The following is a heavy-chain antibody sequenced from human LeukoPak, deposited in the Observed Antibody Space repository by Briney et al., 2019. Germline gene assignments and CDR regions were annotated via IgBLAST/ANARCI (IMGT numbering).Heavy chain of an antibody. CDR1: GFTFSSYE. J-gene: IGHJ5*02. V-gene: IGHV3-48*03. CDR3: ARHIAAGYNWFDP. CDR2: FSSSGSTI. D-gene: IGHD6-13*01. Sequence: GGPLTLSCAASGFTFSSYEMNGLRQARGKALEGVTYFSSSGSTIYYADSVKGRFSISRDNAKNSLYLQMNSLRAEDTAVYYCARHIAAGYNWFDPWGQGTLVTVSS.